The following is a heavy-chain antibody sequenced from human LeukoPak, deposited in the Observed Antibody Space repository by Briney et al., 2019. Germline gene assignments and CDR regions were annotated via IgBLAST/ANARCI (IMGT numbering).Heavy chain of an antibody. CDR3: AGVFSGRRPFEL. Sequence: SETLSLTCTVPGDSINSYYWNWIRQPPGNGLEWIGYIYYRGFTNYNPSRKSRVSTSIDTSKKQFSLKLSSVTAADTAIYYCAGVFSGRRPFELWGKGTLVTVSS. CDR1: GDSINSYY. CDR2: IYYRGFT. J-gene: IGHJ4*02. V-gene: IGHV4-59*01. D-gene: IGHD3-10*01.